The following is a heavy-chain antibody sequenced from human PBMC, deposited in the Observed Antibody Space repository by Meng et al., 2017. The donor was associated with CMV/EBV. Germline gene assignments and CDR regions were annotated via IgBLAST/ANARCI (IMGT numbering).Heavy chain of an antibody. CDR1: GGTFSSYA. CDR3: ARGQSRIVVPAASVDYYYVMDV. CDR2: IIPIFGTA. Sequence: SVKVSCKASGGTFSSYAISWVRQAPGQGLEWMGGIIPIFGTANYAQKFQGRVTITTDESTSTAYMELSSLRSEDTAVYYCARGQSRIVVPAASVDYYYVMDVWGQGTTVTVSS. J-gene: IGHJ6*02. D-gene: IGHD2-2*01. V-gene: IGHV1-69*05.